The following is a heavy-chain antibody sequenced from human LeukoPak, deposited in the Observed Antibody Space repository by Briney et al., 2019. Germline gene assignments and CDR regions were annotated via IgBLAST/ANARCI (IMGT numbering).Heavy chain of an antibody. CDR2: IKGDGSKQ. D-gene: IGHD1-26*01. J-gene: IGHJ4*02. Sequence: GVYLRLYCAASGFTFRCYWMKWVRQAPGKGLEWVANIKGDGSKQYYVDSVKGRFTISRDSAENSLYLQLHSMRVQDTAVYYWAKGSAWERGSYDYWGQGTLVTVSS. CDR3: AKGSAWERGSYDY. CDR1: GFTFRCYW. V-gene: IGHV3-7*05.